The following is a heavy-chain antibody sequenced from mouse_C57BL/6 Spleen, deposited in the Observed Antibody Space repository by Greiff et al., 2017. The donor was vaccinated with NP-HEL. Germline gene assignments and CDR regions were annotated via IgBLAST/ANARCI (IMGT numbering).Heavy chain of an antibody. D-gene: IGHD1-1*01. CDR2: IDPSDSYT. CDR3: ARFTTVVAHYFDY. J-gene: IGHJ2*01. Sequence: QVQLQQPGAELVMPGASVKLSCKASGYTFTSYWMHWVKQRPGQGLEWIGEIDPSDSYTNYNQKFKGKSTLTVDKSSSTAYMQLSSLTSEDSAVYYCARFTTVVAHYFDYWGQGTTLTVSS. CDR1: GYTFTSYW. V-gene: IGHV1-69*01.